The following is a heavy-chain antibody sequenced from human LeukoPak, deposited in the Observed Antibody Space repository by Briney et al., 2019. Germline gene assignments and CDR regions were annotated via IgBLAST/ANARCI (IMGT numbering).Heavy chain of an antibody. CDR3: AKDLTYSSSSGFDY. V-gene: IGHV3-9*01. D-gene: IGHD6-6*01. CDR2: ISWNSGSI. J-gene: IGHJ4*02. CDR1: GFTFDDYA. Sequence: GGSLRLSCAASGFTFDDYAMHWVRQAPGKGLEWVSGISWNSGSIGYADSVKGRFTISRDNAKNSLYLQINSLRAEDTALYYCAKDLTYSSSSGFDYWGQGTLVTVSS.